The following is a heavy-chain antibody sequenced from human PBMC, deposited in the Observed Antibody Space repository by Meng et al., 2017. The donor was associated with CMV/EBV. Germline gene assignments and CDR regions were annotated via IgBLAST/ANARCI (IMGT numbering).Heavy chain of an antibody. Sequence: GESLKISCAASGFTFSSYAMSWVRQAPGKGLEWVSAINGGGSTYYADSVKGRFTISRDNSKNTLYLQMNSLRAEDTAVYYCAKTTAVDTRSYYYYGMDVWGQGTTVTVSS. V-gene: IGHV3-23*01. D-gene: IGHD6-13*01. CDR2: INGGGST. CDR3: AKTTAVDTRSYYYYGMDV. CDR1: GFTFSSYA. J-gene: IGHJ6*02.